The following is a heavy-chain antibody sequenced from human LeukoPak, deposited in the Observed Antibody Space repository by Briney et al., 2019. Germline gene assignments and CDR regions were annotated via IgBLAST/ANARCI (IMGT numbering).Heavy chain of an antibody. J-gene: IGHJ6*03. CDR2: ISSRSSYI. CDR3: ARETPMGDYYYYMDV. V-gene: IGHV3-21*03. CDR1: GFTFSSYS. Sequence: GGSLRLSCAASGFTFSSYSMNWIRQAPGKGLEWVSSISSRSSYIYYTDSVKGRFTISRDNAKNSLYLQMNSLRAEDTAVYYCARETPMGDYYYYMDVWGKGTTVTVSS. D-gene: IGHD1-26*01.